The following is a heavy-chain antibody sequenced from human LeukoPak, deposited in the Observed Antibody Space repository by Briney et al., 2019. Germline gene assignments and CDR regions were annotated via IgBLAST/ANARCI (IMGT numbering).Heavy chain of an antibody. CDR3: AGDFWSGYRYYYYYMDV. Sequence: GASVKVSCKASGGTFSSYAISWVRQAPGQGHEWMGGIIPIFGTANYAQKFQGRVTITADESTSTAYMELSSLRSEDTAVYYCAGDFWSGYRYYYYYMDVWGKGTTVTVSS. D-gene: IGHD3-3*01. CDR2: IIPIFGTA. CDR1: GGTFSSYA. V-gene: IGHV1-69*13. J-gene: IGHJ6*03.